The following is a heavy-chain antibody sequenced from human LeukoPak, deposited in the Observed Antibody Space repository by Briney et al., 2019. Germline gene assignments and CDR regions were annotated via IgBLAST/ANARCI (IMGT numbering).Heavy chain of an antibody. CDR2: ISYDGSNK. J-gene: IGHJ3*02. Sequence: GRSLRLSCAASGFTFSSYAMHWVRQAPGKGLEWVAVISYDGSNKYYADSVEGRFTISRDNSKNTLYLQMNSLRAEDTAVYYCAREGPDYGGNDAFDIWGQGTMVTVSS. D-gene: IGHD4-23*01. CDR3: AREGPDYGGNDAFDI. V-gene: IGHV3-30*04. CDR1: GFTFSSYA.